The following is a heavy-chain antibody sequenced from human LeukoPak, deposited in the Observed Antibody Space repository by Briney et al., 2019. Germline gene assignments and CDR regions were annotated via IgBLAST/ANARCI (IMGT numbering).Heavy chain of an antibody. CDR3: ARPSGDILTGYYGL. CDR2: INHSGST. V-gene: IGHV4-34*01. D-gene: IGHD3-9*01. J-gene: IGHJ4*02. Sequence: PSETLSLTCAVYGGSFSGYYWSWIRQPPGKGLEWIGEINHSGSTNYNPSLKSRVTISVDTSKNQFSLKPRSVTAAATAVYYCARPSGDILTGYYGLWGKGTLVTVSS. CDR1: GGSFSGYY.